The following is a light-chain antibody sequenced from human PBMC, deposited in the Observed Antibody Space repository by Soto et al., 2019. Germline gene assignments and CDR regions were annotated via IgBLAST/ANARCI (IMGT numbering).Light chain of an antibody. CDR2: AAS. Sequence: DVQMTQSPSSLSALVGDRVTITYRASQSVSRYLNWYQHKPGKAPKLLINAASNLRSGVPSRFSGSGSGTDFTLTIDGLQPEDFAVYYCQQSYITPPITFGQGTRLELK. V-gene: IGKV1-39*01. CDR3: QQSYITPPIT. CDR1: QSVSRY. J-gene: IGKJ5*01.